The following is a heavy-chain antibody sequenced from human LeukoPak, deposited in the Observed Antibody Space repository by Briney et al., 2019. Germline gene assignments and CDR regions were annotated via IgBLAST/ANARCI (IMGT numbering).Heavy chain of an antibody. CDR1: GDSIRSSSYY. CDR2: IYHSGST. CDR3: ARSSGGDTTFDY. Sequence: SQTLSLTCTVSGDSIRSSSYYWGWIRQPPGKALEWIGSIYHSGSTYYNPSLKSRVTISVDTSKNQFFLRLSSVTAADTAVDYCARSSGGDTTFDYWGQGTLVTVSS. J-gene: IGHJ4*02. D-gene: IGHD4-17*01. V-gene: IGHV4-39*07.